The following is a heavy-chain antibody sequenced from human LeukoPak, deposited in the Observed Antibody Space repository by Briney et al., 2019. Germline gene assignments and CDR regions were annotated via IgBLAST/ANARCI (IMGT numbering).Heavy chain of an antibody. D-gene: IGHD5-24*01. Sequence: SETLSLTCTVSGGSISSYYWSWIRQPPGKGLEWIGYIYYSGSTNYNPSLKSRVTISLDTSKNQFPLNLSSVTAADTAVYYCAARGDGYNNWYFDLWGRGTLVTVSS. CDR1: GGSISSYY. CDR3: AARGDGYNNWYFDL. J-gene: IGHJ2*01. CDR2: IYYSGST. V-gene: IGHV4-59*01.